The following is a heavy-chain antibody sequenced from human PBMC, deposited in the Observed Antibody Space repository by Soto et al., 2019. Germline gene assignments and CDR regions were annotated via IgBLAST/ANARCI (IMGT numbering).Heavy chain of an antibody. CDR3: AHTLCDYGPYFAY. J-gene: IGHJ4*02. D-gene: IGHD4-17*01. CDR1: GFSLSTSGVG. Sequence: QITLKESGPTLVKPTQTLTLTCTFSGFSLSTSGVGVGWIRQPPGKALEWLALVYLDDDKRYSPSLKSRRTXTXDXCKSKVDHTVINMNPVDTATYYCAHTLCDYGPYFAYWGQRTQVTVSS. CDR2: VYLDDDK. V-gene: IGHV2-5*02.